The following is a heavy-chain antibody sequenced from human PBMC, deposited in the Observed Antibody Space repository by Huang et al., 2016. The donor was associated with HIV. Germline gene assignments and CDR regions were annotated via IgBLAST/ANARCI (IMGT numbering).Heavy chain of an antibody. CDR3: ARGGIYYDVLTGRHYYYNGLDV. D-gene: IGHD3-9*01. Sequence: EVHLVESGGDLVQPGGSLRLSCVASGFNFSAYWMSWVRQAPGKGWEWVANIKQDGSEKNYVDSVKGPFTISSDNAKNSVYLQLTSLRAEDTAVYYCARGGIYYDVLTGRHYYYNGLDVWGQGTTVTVSS. CDR1: GFNFSAYW. J-gene: IGHJ6*02. CDR2: IKQDGSEK. V-gene: IGHV3-7*01.